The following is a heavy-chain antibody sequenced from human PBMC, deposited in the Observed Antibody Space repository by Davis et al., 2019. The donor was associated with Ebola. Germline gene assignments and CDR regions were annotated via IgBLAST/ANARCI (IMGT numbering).Heavy chain of an antibody. CDR2: INHSGST. V-gene: IGHV4-34*01. D-gene: IGHD5-12*01. Sequence: MPSETLSLTCTVSGGSMTNYYWSWIRQPPGKGLEWIGEINHSGSTNYNPSLKSRVTISVDTSKNQFSLKLSSVTAADTAVYYCARGGYSGYAVFDPWGQGTLVTVSS. CDR3: ARGGYSGYAVFDP. J-gene: IGHJ5*02. CDR1: GGSMTNYY.